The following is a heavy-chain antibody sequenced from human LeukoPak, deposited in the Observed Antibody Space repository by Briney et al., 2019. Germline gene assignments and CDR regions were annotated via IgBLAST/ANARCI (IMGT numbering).Heavy chain of an antibody. V-gene: IGHV1-8*01. D-gene: IGHD2-15*01. CDR1: GYTFTGYD. Sequence: GASVKVSCKASGYTFTGYDINWVRQATGQGLEWMGWMNPNSGNTGYAQKFQGRVTMTRNTSISTAYMELSSLRSEDTAVYYCARSPRFRCSGGSCYYFDYWGQGTLVTVSS. CDR2: MNPNSGNT. CDR3: ARSPRFRCSGGSCYYFDY. J-gene: IGHJ4*02.